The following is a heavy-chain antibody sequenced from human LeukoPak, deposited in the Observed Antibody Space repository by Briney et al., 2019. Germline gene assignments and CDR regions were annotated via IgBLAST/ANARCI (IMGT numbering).Heavy chain of an antibody. CDR3: ARDGRDILTVGAFDI. D-gene: IGHD3-9*01. CDR2: IYYSGST. Sequence: SETLSLTCTVSGGSISSYYWSWIRQPPGKGLEWIGSIYYSGSTYYNPSLKSRVTISVDTSKNQFSLKLSSVTAADTAVYYCARDGRDILTVGAFDIWGQGTMVTVSS. CDR1: GGSISSYY. V-gene: IGHV4-39*07. J-gene: IGHJ3*02.